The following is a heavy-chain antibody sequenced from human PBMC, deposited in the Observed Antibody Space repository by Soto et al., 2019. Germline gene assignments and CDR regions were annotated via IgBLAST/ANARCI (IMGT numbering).Heavy chain of an antibody. V-gene: IGHV3-30*18. Sequence: QVQLVESGGGVVQPGRSLRLSCAASGFTFSSYGMHWVRQAPGKGLEWVAVISYDGSNKYYADSVKGRFTISRDNSKNTLYLQMNSLRAEYTAVYYCAKDFEHSSGWYWVPLGQGTLVTVSS. D-gene: IGHD6-19*01. CDR1: GFTFSSYG. CDR3: AKDFEHSSGWYWVP. CDR2: ISYDGSNK. J-gene: IGHJ5*02.